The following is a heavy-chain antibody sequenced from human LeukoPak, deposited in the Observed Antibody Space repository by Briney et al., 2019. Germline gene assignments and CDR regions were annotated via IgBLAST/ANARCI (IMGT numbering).Heavy chain of an antibody. CDR1: GGSISSYY. V-gene: IGHV4-59*01. CDR3: ARLRTDRKTIGIHTREIDY. CDR2: IYYSGST. J-gene: IGHJ4*02. Sequence: SETLSLTCTVSGGSISSYYWSWIRQPPGKGLEWIGYIYYSGSTNYNPSLKSRVTISVDTSKNQFSLKLSSVTAADTAVYYCARLRTDRKTIGIHTREIDYRGQGTLVTVSS. D-gene: IGHD5-18*01.